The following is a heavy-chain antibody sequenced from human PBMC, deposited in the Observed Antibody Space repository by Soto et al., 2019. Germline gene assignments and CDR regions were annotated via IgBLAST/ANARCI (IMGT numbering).Heavy chain of an antibody. Sequence: VGSLRLSCAASGFTFSSYAMSWVRQAPGKGLEWVSAISGSGGSTYYADSVKGRFTISRDNSKNTLYLQMNSLRAEDTAVYYCAKIGGYCTNGVCWPWSGNYYYYGMDVWGQGTTVTVSS. D-gene: IGHD2-8*01. V-gene: IGHV3-23*01. CDR3: AKIGGYCTNGVCWPWSGNYYYYGMDV. CDR1: GFTFSSYA. J-gene: IGHJ6*02. CDR2: ISGSGGST.